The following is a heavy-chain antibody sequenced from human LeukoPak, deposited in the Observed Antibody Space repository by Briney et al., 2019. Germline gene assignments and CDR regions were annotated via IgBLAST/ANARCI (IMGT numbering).Heavy chain of an antibody. CDR1: GDSISSNDYF. Sequence: PSETLSLTCTTSGDSISSNDYFWAWIRQSPAEGLEWIGSIYDGGASYYNPPLMSRVIISIDTSKRRFSLRLNSVTAADTAVYYCARQYSVGWRQLNEGYNWFDRWGQGTLVTVSS. CDR3: ARQYSVGWRQLNEGYNWFDR. V-gene: IGHV4-39*01. D-gene: IGHD5-24*01. J-gene: IGHJ5*02. CDR2: IYDGGAS.